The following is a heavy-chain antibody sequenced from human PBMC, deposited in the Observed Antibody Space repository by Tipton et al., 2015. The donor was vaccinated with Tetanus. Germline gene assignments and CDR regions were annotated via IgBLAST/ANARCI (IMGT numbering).Heavy chain of an antibody. Sequence: SLRLSCAASGFIFSSYGIHWVRQAPGKGLEWVAVSWYDGTDQYYADSVKGRFTLSRDNSKNPLYLEMNSLRAEDTALYYCAREADCSGGSCFSGDFDNWGQGTQVTVAA. V-gene: IGHV3-33*01. CDR3: AREADCSGGSCFSGDFDN. J-gene: IGHJ4*02. D-gene: IGHD2-15*01. CDR2: SWYDGTDQ. CDR1: GFIFSSYG.